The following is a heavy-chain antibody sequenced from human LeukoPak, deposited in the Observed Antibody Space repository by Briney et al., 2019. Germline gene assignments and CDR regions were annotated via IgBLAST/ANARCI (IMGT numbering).Heavy chain of an antibody. Sequence: PSETLSLTCTVSGGSISSSSYYWGWIRQPPGKGLEWVGSIYYSGSTYYNPSLKSRVTISVDRSKNQFSLKLSSVTAADTAVYYCARDRGRLDWGQGTLVTVSS. CDR2: IYYSGST. J-gene: IGHJ4*02. D-gene: IGHD3-9*01. CDR3: ARDRGRLD. CDR1: GGSISSSSYY. V-gene: IGHV4-39*07.